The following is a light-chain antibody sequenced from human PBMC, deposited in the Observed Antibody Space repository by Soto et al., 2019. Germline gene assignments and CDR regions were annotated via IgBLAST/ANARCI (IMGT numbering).Light chain of an antibody. CDR1: QSVSSY. J-gene: IGKJ4*02. CDR3: QQRSNWPPGNT. CDR2: DAS. V-gene: IGKV3-11*01. Sequence: EIVLTQSPATLSLSPGERATLSCRASQSVSSYLAWYQQKPGQAPRLLIYDASNRATGIPARFSGSGSGTDFTLTISSLEPEDCAVDYCQQRSNWPPGNTFGGGTKVEI.